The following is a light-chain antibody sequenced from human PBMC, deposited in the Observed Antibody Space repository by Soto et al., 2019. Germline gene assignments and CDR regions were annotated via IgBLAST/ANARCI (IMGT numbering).Light chain of an antibody. CDR1: QSVSSRY. V-gene: IGKV3-20*01. J-gene: IGKJ2*01. CDR3: QQYGSSPPYT. CDR2: AAS. Sequence: EIVLTQSPGTLSLSPGERATLSCRASQSVSSRYLAWYQQKPGQAPSLLIYAASSRATGIPDRFSGSGSVTDFTLTISRLEPEDFVVYYCQQYGSSPPYTFGQGTKVEIK.